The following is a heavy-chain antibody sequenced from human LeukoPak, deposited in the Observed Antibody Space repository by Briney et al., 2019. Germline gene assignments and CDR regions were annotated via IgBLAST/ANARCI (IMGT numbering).Heavy chain of an antibody. D-gene: IGHD2-21*02. CDR3: AKGRSVVVTAILVAEFDY. Sequence: GGSLRLSCAASGFTFSSYGMHWVRQAPGKGLEWVAVISYDGSNKYYADSVKGRFTISRDNSKNTLYLQMNSLRAEDTAVYYCAKGRSVVVTAILVAEFDYWGQGTLVTVSS. CDR2: ISYDGSNK. J-gene: IGHJ4*02. CDR1: GFTFSSYG. V-gene: IGHV3-30*18.